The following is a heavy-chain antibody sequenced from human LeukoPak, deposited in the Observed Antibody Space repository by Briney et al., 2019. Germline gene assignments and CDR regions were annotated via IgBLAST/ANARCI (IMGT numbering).Heavy chain of an antibody. CDR2: ISYDGSNK. Sequence: PGGSLRLSCAASGFTFSSYAMHWVRQAPGKGLEWVAVISYDGSNKYYADSVKGRFIISRDNSKNTLYLQMNSLRAEDTAVYYCAREKEGMEVKFLEWFSFWGQGTLVTVSS. V-gene: IGHV3-30-3*01. J-gene: IGHJ4*02. CDR1: GFTFSSYA. CDR3: AREKEGMEVKFLEWFSF. D-gene: IGHD3-3*01.